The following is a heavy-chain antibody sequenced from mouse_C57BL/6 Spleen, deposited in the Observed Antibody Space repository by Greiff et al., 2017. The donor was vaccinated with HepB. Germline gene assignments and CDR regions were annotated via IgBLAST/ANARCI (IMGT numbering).Heavy chain of an antibody. D-gene: IGHD2-3*01. CDR1: GYTFTDYY. J-gene: IGHJ2*01. Sequence: EVQLQQSGPELVKPGASVKISCKASGYTFTDYYMNWVKQSHGKSLEWIGDINPNNGGTSYNQKFKGKATLTVDKSSSTAYMELRSLTSEDSAVYYCAQGAGYYGVDYWGQGTTLTVSS. V-gene: IGHV1-26*01. CDR3: AQGAGYYGVDY. CDR2: INPNNGGT.